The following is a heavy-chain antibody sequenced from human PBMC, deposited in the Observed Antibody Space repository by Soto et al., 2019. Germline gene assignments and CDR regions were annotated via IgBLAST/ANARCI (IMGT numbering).Heavy chain of an antibody. V-gene: IGHV5-51*01. J-gene: IGHJ6*02. CDR2: IYPGDSDT. CDR3: ARPEGDSSRDYYGMDV. D-gene: IGHD6-13*01. Sequence: GESLKISCKGSGYSLTSYWIGWVRQMPGKGLEWMGIIYPGDSDTRCSPSFQGQVTISADKSISTAYLQWSSLKASDTAMYYCARPEGDSSRDYYGMDVWGQGTTVTVSS. CDR1: GYSLTSYW.